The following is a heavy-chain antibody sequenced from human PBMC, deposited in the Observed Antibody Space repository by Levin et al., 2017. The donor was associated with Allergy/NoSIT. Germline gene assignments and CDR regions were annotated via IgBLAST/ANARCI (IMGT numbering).Heavy chain of an antibody. D-gene: IGHD5-18*01. CDR2: IIPIFGTA. Sequence: SVKVSCKASGGTFSSYAISWVRQAPGQGLEWMGGIIPIFGTANYAQKFQGRVTITADESTSTAYMELSSLRSEDTAVYYCARDRITAVVALHDAFDIWGQGTMVTVSS. CDR3: ARDRITAVVALHDAFDI. J-gene: IGHJ3*02. V-gene: IGHV1-69*13. CDR1: GGTFSSYA.